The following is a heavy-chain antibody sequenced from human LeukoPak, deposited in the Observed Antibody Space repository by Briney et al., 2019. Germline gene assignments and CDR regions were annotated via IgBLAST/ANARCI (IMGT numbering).Heavy chain of an antibody. D-gene: IGHD1-26*01. J-gene: IGHJ4*02. CDR1: GFLYSRLD. V-gene: IGHV3-48*03. Sequence: GGSESLFCGASGFLYSRLDMNSVRQAPGKGLEGVSYISRSGSTIHYADSVKGRFTISRDNAKNSLYLQMNSLRAEDTAIYYCPKASAGGISMEPYYWGQVTLVTVSS. CDR3: PKASAGGISMEPYY. CDR2: ISRSGSTI.